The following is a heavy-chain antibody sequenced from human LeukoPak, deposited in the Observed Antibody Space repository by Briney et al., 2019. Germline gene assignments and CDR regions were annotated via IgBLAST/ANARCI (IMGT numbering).Heavy chain of an antibody. V-gene: IGHV3-7*03. CDR3: ARQLLRYFDWLYFDY. Sequence: GGSLRLSCAASGFTFSSYWMSWVRQAPGKGLEWVANIKQDGSEKYYVDSVKGRFTISRDNAKNSLYLQRNNLRAEYTAVYYCARQLLRYFDWLYFDYWGQGPLVTVSS. J-gene: IGHJ4*02. D-gene: IGHD3-9*01. CDR1: GFTFSSYW. CDR2: IKQDGSEK.